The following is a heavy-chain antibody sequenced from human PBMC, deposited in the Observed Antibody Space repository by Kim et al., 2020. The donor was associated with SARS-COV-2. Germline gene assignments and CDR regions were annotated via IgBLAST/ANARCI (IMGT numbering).Heavy chain of an antibody. Sequence: TGYADAVKGRLTGWRDNAKNAVYLQMNSLSAEDTAIYYCARGWNYGIDVWGRGTTVTVSS. CDR2: T. CDR3: ARGWNYGIDV. V-gene: IGHV3-74*01. J-gene: IGHJ6*02. D-gene: IGHD3-3*01.